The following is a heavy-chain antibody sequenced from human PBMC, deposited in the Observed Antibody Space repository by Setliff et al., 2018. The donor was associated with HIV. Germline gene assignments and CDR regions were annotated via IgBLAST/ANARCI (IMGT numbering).Heavy chain of an antibody. D-gene: IGHD2-15*01. V-gene: IGHV3-30*02. CDR1: GFIFSAYN. Sequence: GGSLRLSCAASGFIFSAYNMHWARQAPGKGLEWVTFISSDGNYKIYADSVKGRFTVSRDNSKNTVYLQVNSLRPEDTAVYYCARDRICSGGSCYVGWFDPWGQGTLVTVSS. J-gene: IGHJ5*02. CDR2: ISSDGNYK. CDR3: ARDRICSGGSCYVGWFDP.